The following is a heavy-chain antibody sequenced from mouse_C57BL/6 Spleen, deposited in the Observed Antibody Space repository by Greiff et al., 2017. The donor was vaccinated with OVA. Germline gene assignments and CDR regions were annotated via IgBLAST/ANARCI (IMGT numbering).Heavy chain of an antibody. D-gene: IGHD2-3*01. CDR3: ARNRDGYYAWFAY. J-gene: IGHJ3*01. Sequence: QVQLKESGPGLVQPSQSLSITCTVSGFSLTSYGVHWVRQSPGKGLEWLGVIWSGGSTDYNAAFISRLSISKDNSKSQVFFKMNSLQADDTAIYYCARNRDGYYAWFAYWGQGTLVTVSA. CDR1: GFSLTSYG. V-gene: IGHV2-2*01. CDR2: IWSGGST.